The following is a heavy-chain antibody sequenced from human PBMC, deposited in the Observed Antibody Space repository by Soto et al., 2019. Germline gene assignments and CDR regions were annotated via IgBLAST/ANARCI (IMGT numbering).Heavy chain of an antibody. J-gene: IGHJ4*02. CDR3: TTGGHYYGD. CDR2: IKSKTDGGTT. V-gene: IGHV3-15*01. CDR1: GFTVNNAW. Sequence: EVQLVESGGDLVKPGGSLRLSCAASGFTVNNAWMSWVRQAPGKGLEWVGRIKSKTDGGTTDYAAPVKGRLTISRDDSTSTQHLHMNSLIVEDTGVYYCTTGGHYYGDWGQGTLVTVSS. D-gene: IGHD3-10*01.